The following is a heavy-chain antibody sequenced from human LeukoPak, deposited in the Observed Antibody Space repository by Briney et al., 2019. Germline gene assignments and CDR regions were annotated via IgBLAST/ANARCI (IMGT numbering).Heavy chain of an antibody. CDR2: IYTSGST. D-gene: IGHD3-10*01. J-gene: IGHJ4*02. Sequence: SETLSLTCTVSGGSISSGSYYWSWIRQPAGKGLEWIGRIYTSGSTNYNPSLKSRVTISVDTSKNQFSLKLSSVTAADTAVYYCARESVQLWFGEVYYFDYWGQGTLVTVSS. V-gene: IGHV4-61*02. CDR1: GGSISSGSYY. CDR3: ARESVQLWFGEVYYFDY.